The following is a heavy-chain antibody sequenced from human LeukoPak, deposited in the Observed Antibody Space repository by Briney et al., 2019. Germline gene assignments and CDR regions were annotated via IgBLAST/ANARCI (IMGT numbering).Heavy chain of an antibody. Sequence: GGSLRLSCAASGFTFSSYSMNWVRQAPGKGLEWVSSISTSSSYIYYADSVKGRFTISRDNAKNSLYLQMNSLRAEDTAAYYCARGSEWELLSCDFWGQGTVVTVSS. V-gene: IGHV3-21*01. D-gene: IGHD1-26*01. CDR2: ISTSSSYI. J-gene: IGHJ4*02. CDR3: ARGSEWELLSCDF. CDR1: GFTFSSYS.